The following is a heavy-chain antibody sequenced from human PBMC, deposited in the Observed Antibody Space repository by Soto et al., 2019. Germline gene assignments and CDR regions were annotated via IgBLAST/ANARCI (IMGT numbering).Heavy chain of an antibody. V-gene: IGHV4-34*01. J-gene: IGHJ4*02. CDR2: INHSGTT. D-gene: IGHD2-21*01. Sequence: LSLTCAVYSRSSRYYYWTWIRQPPGKGLEFIGEINHSGTTHYNPSLKSRVTISVDTSKNHFSLKMNSVTAADTAVYYCARSPKSTDFPYYFDFWGQGTLVTVSS. CDR3: ARSPKSTDFPYYFDF. CDR1: SRSSRYYY.